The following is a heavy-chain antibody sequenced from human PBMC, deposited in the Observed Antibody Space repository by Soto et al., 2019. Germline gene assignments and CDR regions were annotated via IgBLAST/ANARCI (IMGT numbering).Heavy chain of an antibody. CDR1: GASLSTEDYF. CDR3: ARGSGYYYYFDS. CDR2: SYHTGRT. V-gene: IGHV4-30-4*01. D-gene: IGHD3-22*01. J-gene: IGHJ4*02. Sequence: SETLSLTCTVSGASLSTEDYFWTWVRQSPGEGLEWIGYSYHTGRTYFNPSLKSRLAVSADTSKNQFSLKLNFVTAADTAVYYCARGSGYYYYFDSWGQGALVTVSS.